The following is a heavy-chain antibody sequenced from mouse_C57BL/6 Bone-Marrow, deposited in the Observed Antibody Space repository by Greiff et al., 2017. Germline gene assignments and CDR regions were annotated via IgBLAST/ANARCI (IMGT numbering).Heavy chain of an antibody. CDR2: IRSKSNNYAT. J-gene: IGHJ3*01. Sequence: VQLQQSGGGLVQPKGSLKLSCAASGFSFNTYAMNWVRQAPGKGLEWVARIRSKSNNYATYYADSVKDRFTISRDDSESMLYLQMNNLKTEDTAMYYCVRQEGLLPWFAYWGQGTLVTVSA. CDR1: GFSFNTYA. D-gene: IGHD2-3*01. CDR3: VRQEGLLPWFAY. V-gene: IGHV10-1*01.